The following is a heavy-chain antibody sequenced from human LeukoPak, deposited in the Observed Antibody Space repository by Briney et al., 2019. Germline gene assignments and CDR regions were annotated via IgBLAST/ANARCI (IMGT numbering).Heavy chain of an antibody. CDR1: GFTFRDYG. Sequence: KSGGSLRLSCTTSGFTFRDYGMSWFRQAPGRGLVWVSFIRSKTYSGATDYAASVRGRFIISRDDSESIAYLQMNSLKTEDTGVYYCTRNPHPFCSGVHCPSDSWGQGTLVTVSP. CDR3: TRNPHPFCSGVHCPSDS. V-gene: IGHV3-49*05. D-gene: IGHD2-15*01. J-gene: IGHJ4*02. CDR2: IRSKTYSGAT.